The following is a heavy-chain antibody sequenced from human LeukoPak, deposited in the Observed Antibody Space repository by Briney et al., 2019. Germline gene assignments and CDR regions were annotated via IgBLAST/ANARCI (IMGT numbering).Heavy chain of an antibody. CDR3: ARDKILGYCSSTSCYTGYYYYYLDV. CDR2: INHSGST. J-gene: IGHJ6*03. Sequence: SETLSLTCAVYGGSFSGYYWSWIRQPPGKGLEWIGVINHSGSTNYNPSLKSRVTISVDTSKNQFSLKLSSVTAADTAVYYCARDKILGYCSSTSCYTGYYYYYLDVWGKGTTVTVSS. D-gene: IGHD2-2*02. CDR1: GGSFSGYY. V-gene: IGHV4-34*01.